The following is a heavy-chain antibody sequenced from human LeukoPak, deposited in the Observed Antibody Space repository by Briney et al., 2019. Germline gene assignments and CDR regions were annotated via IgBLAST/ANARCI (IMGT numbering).Heavy chain of an antibody. V-gene: IGHV1-2*02. Sequence: GASVKVSCRASGYTFTGYYMHWVRQAPGQGLEWMGWINPNSGGTNYAQKFRGRVTMTRDTSISTAYMELSRLRSDDTAVYYCARDPGYLPHPFDYWGQGTLVTVSS. CDR3: ARDPGYLPHPFDY. CDR1: GYTFTGYY. CDR2: INPNSGGT. D-gene: IGHD1-1*01. J-gene: IGHJ4*02.